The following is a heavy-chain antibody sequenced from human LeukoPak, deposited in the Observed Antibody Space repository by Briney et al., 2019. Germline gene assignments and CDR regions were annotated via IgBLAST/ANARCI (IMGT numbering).Heavy chain of an antibody. CDR1: GFTVSSNY. CDR2: IYSGGNT. D-gene: IGHD5-18*01. CDR3: ARVPYSYGYWYFDY. Sequence: PGESLRLSCAASGFTVSSNYMSWVRQAPGKGLEWVSNIYSGGNTYYADSVKGRFTISRDNSKNTLYLQMNSLRAEDTAVYYCARVPYSYGYWYFDYWGQGTLVTVSS. J-gene: IGHJ4*02. V-gene: IGHV3-53*01.